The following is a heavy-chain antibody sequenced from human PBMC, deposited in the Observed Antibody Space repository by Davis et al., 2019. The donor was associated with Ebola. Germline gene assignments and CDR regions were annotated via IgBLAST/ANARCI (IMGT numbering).Heavy chain of an antibody. Sequence: AASVKVSCKASGYTFTYRYLHWVRQAPRQALEWMGWITPFNGNTNYAQKFQDRVTITRDRSMSTAYMELSSLRSEDTAMYYCASAAVVGYCSGGSCPGNWFDPWGQGTLVTVSS. CDR3: ASAAVVGYCSGGSCPGNWFDP. CDR1: GYTFTYRY. J-gene: IGHJ5*02. V-gene: IGHV1-45*03. CDR2: ITPFNGNT. D-gene: IGHD2-15*01.